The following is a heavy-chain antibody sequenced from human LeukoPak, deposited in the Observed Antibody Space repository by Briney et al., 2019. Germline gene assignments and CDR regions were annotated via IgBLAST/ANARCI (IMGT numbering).Heavy chain of an antibody. D-gene: IGHD3-22*01. Sequence: PSETLSLTCTVSGGSISSYYWSWIRQPPGKGLEWIGYIYYSGSTNYNPSLKSRVTISVDTSKNQFSLKLSSVTAADTAVYYCARGTQYYYDSSGYQGFDYWGQGTLVTVSS. J-gene: IGHJ4*02. V-gene: IGHV4-59*01. CDR3: ARGTQYYYDSSGYQGFDY. CDR1: GGSISSYY. CDR2: IYYSGST.